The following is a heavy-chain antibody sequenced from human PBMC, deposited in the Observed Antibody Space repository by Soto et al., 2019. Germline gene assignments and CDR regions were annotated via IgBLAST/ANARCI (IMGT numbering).Heavy chain of an antibody. CDR2: IIPIFGTA. V-gene: IGHV1-69*13. CDR1: GGPFSSYA. J-gene: IGHJ5*02. CDR3: ARDYGDSNWFDP. D-gene: IGHD4-17*01. Sequence: SVKVCCKASGGPFSSYAISLVRQAPGQGLEWMGGIIPIFGTANYAQKFQGRVTITADESTSTAYMELSSLRSEDTAVYYCARDYGDSNWFDPWGQGTLVTVSS.